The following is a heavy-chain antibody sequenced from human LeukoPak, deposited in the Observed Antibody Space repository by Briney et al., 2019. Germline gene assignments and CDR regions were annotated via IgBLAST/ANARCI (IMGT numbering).Heavy chain of an antibody. CDR2: IYYSGST. CDR3: SSFWSGYYPYYYYGMDV. V-gene: IGHV4-59*08. CDR1: GGSISSYY. Sequence: SETLSLTCTVSGGSISSYYWSWIRQPPGKGLEWIGYIYYSGSTNYNPSLKSRVTISVDTSKNQFSLKLSSVTAADTAVYYCSSFWSGYYPYYYYGMDVWGQGTTVTVSS. J-gene: IGHJ6*02. D-gene: IGHD3-3*01.